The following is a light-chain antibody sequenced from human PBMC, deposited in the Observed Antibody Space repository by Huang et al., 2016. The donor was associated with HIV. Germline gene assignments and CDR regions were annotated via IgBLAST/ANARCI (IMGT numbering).Light chain of an antibody. V-gene: IGKV1-16*01. Sequence: DIQMTQSPSSLSASVGNRVTITCRASQGIRNYLAWFQQKPGKAPNSLIYVISHLESGVPSRFSGSGSGTDFTLTISSLQPEDSATYYCQQYNSYPWTFGQGTKVEIK. CDR3: QQYNSYPWT. J-gene: IGKJ1*01. CDR1: QGIRNY. CDR2: VIS.